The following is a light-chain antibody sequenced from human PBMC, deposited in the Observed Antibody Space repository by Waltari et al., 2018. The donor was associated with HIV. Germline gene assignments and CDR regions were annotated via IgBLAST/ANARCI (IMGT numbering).Light chain of an antibody. J-gene: IGLJ3*02. Sequence: QSVLTQPPSASATPGQRVIIHCSGSVSNIAINSVNRYQQFPGMAPKLLIYSNTQRPSGVPDRFSASKSGTSASLAIKGLQSDDEADYYCAVWDGRLNGVFGGGTKLTVL. CDR1: VSNIAINS. CDR3: AVWDGRLNGV. V-gene: IGLV1-44*01. CDR2: SNT.